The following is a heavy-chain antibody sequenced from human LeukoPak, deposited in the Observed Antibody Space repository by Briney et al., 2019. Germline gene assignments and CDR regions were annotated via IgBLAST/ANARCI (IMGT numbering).Heavy chain of an antibody. CDR1: GFTFSSYE. CDR2: IKSKTDGGTT. D-gene: IGHD3-22*01. Sequence: KPGGSLRLSCAASGFTFSSYEMNWVRQAPGKGLEWVGRIKSKTDGGTTDYAAPVKGRFTISRDDPKNTLYLQMNSLKTEDTAVYYCTTEVRYYDSSGIDYWGQGTLVTVSS. CDR3: TTEVRYYDSSGIDY. V-gene: IGHV3-15*01. J-gene: IGHJ4*02.